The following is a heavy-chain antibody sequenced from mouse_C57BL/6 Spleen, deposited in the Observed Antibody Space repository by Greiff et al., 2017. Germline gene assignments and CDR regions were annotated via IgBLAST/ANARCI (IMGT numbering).Heavy chain of an antibody. CDR1: GYAFSSSW. Sequence: VQLVESGPELVKPGASVKISCKASGYAFSSSWMNWVKQRPGTGLEWIGRIYPGDGDTNYNGKFKGKATLTADKSSSTAYMQLSSLTSEDSAVYFCARSSSGYVNYAMDYWGQGTSVTVSS. J-gene: IGHJ4*01. D-gene: IGHD3-2*02. CDR2: IYPGDGDT. V-gene: IGHV1-82*01. CDR3: ARSSSGYVNYAMDY.